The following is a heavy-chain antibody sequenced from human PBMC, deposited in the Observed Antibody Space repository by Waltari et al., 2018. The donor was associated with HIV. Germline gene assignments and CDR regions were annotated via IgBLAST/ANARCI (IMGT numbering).Heavy chain of an antibody. CDR1: GFTFSNYW. CDR3: ARDGGRRGPFGY. CDR2: IKQERREK. V-gene: IGHV3-7*01. Sequence: EVQLVESGGGLVQPGGSLRLSCAASGFTFSNYWMSWVRQAPGEGREWVANIKQERREKYYGDSVKGRFTISRDNDKNSVDLQMNSLRAEDTAVYYCARDGGRRGPFGYWGQGTLVTVSS. J-gene: IGHJ4*02. D-gene: IGHD3-3*01.